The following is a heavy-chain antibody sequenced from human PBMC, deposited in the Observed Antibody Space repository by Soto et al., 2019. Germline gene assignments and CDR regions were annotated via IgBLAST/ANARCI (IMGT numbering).Heavy chain of an antibody. CDR1: GHTLTTYY. Sequence: ASVKVAFKASGHTLTTYYIHLVHEAHGHRLELIGVINPRGGSTKHAHEFQGRVTTTTDTSTRTVYLELSSLKFEATGLYYCAFGGPSGGQFDYWGKGPLLNVSS. CDR2: INPRGGST. D-gene: IGHD3-16*01. CDR3: AFGGPSGGQFDY. J-gene: IGHJ4*02. V-gene: IGHV1-46*03.